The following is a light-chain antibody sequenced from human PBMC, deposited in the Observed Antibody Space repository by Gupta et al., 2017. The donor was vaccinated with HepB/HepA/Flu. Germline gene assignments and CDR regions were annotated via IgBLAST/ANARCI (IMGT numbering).Light chain of an antibody. V-gene: IGKV1-39*01. CDR3: QHGYNIPRT. CDR2: DTS. Sequence: DIQMTQSPSSLSASIGDRVTITCRASQNIMKYLSWYQQKSGKAPELLIYDTSVLQSGVSSRFSGSGSGTEFTLSISNLQPQDFATYYCQHGYNIPRTFGQGTRVEIK. J-gene: IGKJ1*01. CDR1: QNIMKY.